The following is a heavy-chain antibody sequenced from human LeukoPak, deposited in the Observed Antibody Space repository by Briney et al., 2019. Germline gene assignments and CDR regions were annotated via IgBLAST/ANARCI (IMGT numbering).Heavy chain of an antibody. CDR3: ARSPRGVPKTRGYFDY. CDR1: GYTFTSYG. D-gene: IGHD2-8*01. CDR2: ISAYNGNT. Sequence: ASVKVSCRASGYTFTSYGISWVRQAPGQGLEWMGWISAYNGNTNYAQKLQGRVTMTTDTSTSTAYMELRSLRFDDTAVYYCARSPRGVPKTRGYFDYWGQGTLVTVSS. J-gene: IGHJ4*02. V-gene: IGHV1-18*01.